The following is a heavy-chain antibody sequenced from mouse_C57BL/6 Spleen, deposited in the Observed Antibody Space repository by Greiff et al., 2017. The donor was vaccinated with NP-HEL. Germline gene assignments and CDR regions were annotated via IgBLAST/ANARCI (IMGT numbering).Heavy chain of an antibody. V-gene: IGHV2-2*01. J-gene: IGHJ4*01. CDR1: GFSLTSYG. CDR3: ARTKGIYYYDAMDY. D-gene: IGHD1-1*01. CDR2: IWSGGST. Sequence: QVQLQQSGPGLVQPSQSLSITCTVSGFSLTSYGVHWVRQSPGKGLEWLGVIWSGGSTDYNAAFISRLSISKDNSKSQVFVKMNSLQADDTAIYYCARTKGIYYYDAMDYWGQGTSVTVSS.